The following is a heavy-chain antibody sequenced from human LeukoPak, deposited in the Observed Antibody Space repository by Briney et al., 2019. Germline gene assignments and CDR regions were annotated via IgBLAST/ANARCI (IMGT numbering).Heavy chain of an antibody. J-gene: IGHJ4*02. Sequence: GGSLRLSCATSGXSFTDYPVNWVRQAPGKGLEWVSAISGSGGTTYYADSVKGRFTISRDNSKNTLYLQMNSLRAEDTAVYYCAKDRDPYLSYFDYWGQGTLVTVSS. CDR2: ISGSGGTT. V-gene: IGHV3-23*01. CDR3: AKDRDPYLSYFDY. CDR1: GXSFTDYP.